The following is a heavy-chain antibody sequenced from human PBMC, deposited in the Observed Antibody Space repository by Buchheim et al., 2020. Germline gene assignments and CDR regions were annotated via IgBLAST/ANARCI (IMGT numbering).Heavy chain of an antibody. CDR2: ISSGGQYI. J-gene: IGHJ4*02. CDR1: GFTFSSYS. V-gene: IGHV3-21*01. Sequence: EVQLVESGGGLVKPGGSLRLSCAASGFTFSSYSMNWVRQAPGKGLEWVASISSGGQYIYYRDSVKGRFTISRDNAKHLVFLQMDSLRAEDTAMYFCARDQSDDTSGYYYFDSWGPGTL. D-gene: IGHD5-12*01. CDR3: ARDQSDDTSGYYYFDS.